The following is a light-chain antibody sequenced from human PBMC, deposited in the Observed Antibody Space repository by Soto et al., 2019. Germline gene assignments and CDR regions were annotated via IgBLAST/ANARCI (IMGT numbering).Light chain of an antibody. CDR3: QQYNSYSMYT. CDR2: KES. CDR1: QSISNW. Sequence: DIQMTQSPSTLSASVGDRVTITCRASQSISNWLAWYQQKPGKAPKLLIYKESSLESGVPSRFSGSGSGTEFTLTISSLQPEDFATYYCQQYNSYSMYTFGQGTKLEIK. J-gene: IGKJ2*01. V-gene: IGKV1-5*03.